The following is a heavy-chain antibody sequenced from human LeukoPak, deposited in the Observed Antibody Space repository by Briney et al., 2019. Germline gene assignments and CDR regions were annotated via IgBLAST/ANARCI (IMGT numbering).Heavy chain of an antibody. CDR3: ARDLGSSYSSGIDY. D-gene: IGHD2-15*01. CDR1: GFTLSSYS. CDR2: ISSSSSYI. V-gene: IGHV3-21*01. Sequence: PGGSLRLSCAASGFTLSSYSMNWVRQAPGKGLEWVSSISSSSSYIYYADSVKGRFTISRDNAKNSLYLQMNSLRAEDTAVYYCARDLGSSYSSGIDYWGQGTLVTVSS. J-gene: IGHJ4*02.